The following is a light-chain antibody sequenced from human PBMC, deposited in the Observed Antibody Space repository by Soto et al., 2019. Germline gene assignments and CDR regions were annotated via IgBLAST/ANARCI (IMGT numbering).Light chain of an antibody. CDR3: QSYDSSLNRV. CDR2: GDN. Sequence: QSVLSQPPSVSGAPGQRITISCTGSSSNIGANYDVHWYRQVPGTAPKLLMSGDNNRPSGVADRFSGSKSGTSASLAITRLHAEDEADYYCQSYDSSLNRVFGTGTKLTVL. CDR1: SSNIGANYD. J-gene: IGLJ1*01. V-gene: IGLV1-40*01.